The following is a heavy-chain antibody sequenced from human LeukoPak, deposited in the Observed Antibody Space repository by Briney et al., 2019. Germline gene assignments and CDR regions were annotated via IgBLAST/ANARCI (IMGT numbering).Heavy chain of an antibody. D-gene: IGHD3-10*02. CDR1: GFTFSSYE. V-gene: IGHV3-48*03. Sequence: GGSLRLSCAASGFTFSSYEMNWVRQAPGKGLEWLSYISSSGSTIYYADSVKGRFTISRDNAKNSLYLQMNSLRAEDTAVYYCAELGITMIGGVWGKGTTVTIPS. J-gene: IGHJ6*04. CDR3: AELGITMIGGV. CDR2: ISSSGSTI.